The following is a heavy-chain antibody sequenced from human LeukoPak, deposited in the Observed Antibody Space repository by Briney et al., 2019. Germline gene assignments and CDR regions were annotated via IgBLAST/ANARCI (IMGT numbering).Heavy chain of an antibody. Sequence: TGESLRLSCAASGFTFSSYSMNWVRQAPSQGLEWVSYISRSSSTLSYADYVKGRFNISRDNAKNSLYLHMNSLRDEDTAVYYCARDSASGSYRHAFDIWGQGTMVTVSS. V-gene: IGHV3-48*02. CDR1: GFTFSSYS. J-gene: IGHJ3*02. D-gene: IGHD1-26*01. CDR3: ARDSASGSYRHAFDI. CDR2: ISRSSSTL.